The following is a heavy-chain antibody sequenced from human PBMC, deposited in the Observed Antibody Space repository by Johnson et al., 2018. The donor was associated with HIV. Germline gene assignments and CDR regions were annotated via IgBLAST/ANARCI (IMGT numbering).Heavy chain of an antibody. J-gene: IGHJ3*02. Sequence: VQLVESGVGLVQPGGSPRLSCAASGLTFRSYWMNWVRQAPGKGLEWVANIKQDGSQKYYVDSVKGRFTISRDNAKNSLYLQMNSLRAEDTAVYYCARESTNVYYVDIWGQGTMVTVSS. V-gene: IGHV3-7*05. CDR1: GLTFRSYW. CDR2: IKQDGSQK. D-gene: IGHD3-10*02. CDR3: ARESTNVYYVDI.